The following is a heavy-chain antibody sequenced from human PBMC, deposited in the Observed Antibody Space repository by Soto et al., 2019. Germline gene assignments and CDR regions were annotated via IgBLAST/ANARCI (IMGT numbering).Heavy chain of an antibody. J-gene: IGHJ6*02. V-gene: IGHV3-30*18. CDR3: AKDQKDYSGSGTYYVPYGMDV. Sequence: QVQLVESGGGVVQPGRSLRLSCVASGFTFSNFGMHWVRQAPGKGLEWVALTSFDGNKNYYADVVKGRFTLSRDNSKNTLYLQMNSLRAEDTALYFCAKDQKDYSGSGTYYVPYGMDVWGQGTTVTVSS. D-gene: IGHD3-10*01. CDR1: GFTFSNFG. CDR2: TSFDGNKN.